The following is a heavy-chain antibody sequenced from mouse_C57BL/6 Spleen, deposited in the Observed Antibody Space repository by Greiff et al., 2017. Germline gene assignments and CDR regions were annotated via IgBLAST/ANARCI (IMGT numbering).Heavy chain of an antibody. Sequence: EVPLVESGGGLVQPKGSLQLSCAASVFSFNTYALNWFRQAPGTGLEWVSRIRSKSNNYATYYADSVKDRFTISRDDSESMLYLQMNNLKTEDTAMYYCVRQGEYDATWFAYWGQGTLVTVSA. J-gene: IGHJ3*01. CDR3: VRQGEYDATWFAY. CDR2: IRSKSNNYAT. V-gene: IGHV10-1*01. D-gene: IGHD2-3*01. CDR1: VFSFNTYA.